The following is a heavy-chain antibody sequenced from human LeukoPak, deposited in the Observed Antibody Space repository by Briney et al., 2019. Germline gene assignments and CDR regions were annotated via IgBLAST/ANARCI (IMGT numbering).Heavy chain of an antibody. CDR3: ARRAGAYSHPYDY. CDR1: GFTFSNYW. V-gene: IGHV3-74*01. J-gene: IGHJ4*02. D-gene: IGHD4/OR15-4a*01. Sequence: PGGSLRLSCAASGFTFSNYWMHWVRQTPGKGLVWVSRINSDASVTTYADSVKGRFTISRDNAKNTLYLQMNSLRAEDTAVYYCARRAGAYSHPYDYWGQGTLVTVSS. CDR2: INSDASVT.